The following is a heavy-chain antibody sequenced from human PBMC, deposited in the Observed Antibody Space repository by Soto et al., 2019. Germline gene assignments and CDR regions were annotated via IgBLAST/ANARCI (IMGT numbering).Heavy chain of an antibody. CDR3: ARDIVVVVAATGNYYYYYYGMDV. CDR1: GFTFSSYS. Sequence: GRCLRLSCSASGFTFSSYSMNWVRQTPGKGLEWVSSMSSSSSYIYYADSVKGRFTISRDNAKNPLYLQMNSVRAEDTAVYYCARDIVVVVAATGNYYYYYYGMDVWGQGTTVTVSS. V-gene: IGHV3-21*01. D-gene: IGHD2-15*01. CDR2: MSSSSSYI. J-gene: IGHJ6*02.